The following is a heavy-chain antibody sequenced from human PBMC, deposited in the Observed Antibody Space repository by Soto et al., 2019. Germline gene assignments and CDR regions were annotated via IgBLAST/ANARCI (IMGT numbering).Heavy chain of an antibody. D-gene: IGHD6-19*01. V-gene: IGHV3-30*04. CDR3: ARGVYSRGWASVPLHGMDV. CDR1: RFTFTSYA. CDR2: TSYDGRKK. J-gene: IGHJ6*02. Sequence: QVQLVESGGGVVQAGRSLRISCAASRFTFTSYAMQWVRQAPGKGLEWVAVTSYDGRKKYHADSVKDRFTISRDNSXNXLXXEMNSLRPEDSAVDYCARGVYSRGWASVPLHGMDVWGQGTTVTVSS.